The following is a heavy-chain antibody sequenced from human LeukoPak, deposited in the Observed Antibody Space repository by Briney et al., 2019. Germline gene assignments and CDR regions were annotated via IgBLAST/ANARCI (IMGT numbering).Heavy chain of an antibody. V-gene: IGHV4-34*01. CDR3: ARALGYSSSWGYWYYDL. CDR2: INHSGST. Sequence: GSLRLSCVVSGLTFSDYYMNWIRQPPGKGLEWIGEINHSGSTNYNPSLKSRVTISVDTSKNQFSLKLSSVTAADTAVYYCARALGYSSSWGYWYYDLWGRGTLVTVSS. D-gene: IGHD6-13*01. J-gene: IGHJ2*01. CDR1: GLTFSDYY.